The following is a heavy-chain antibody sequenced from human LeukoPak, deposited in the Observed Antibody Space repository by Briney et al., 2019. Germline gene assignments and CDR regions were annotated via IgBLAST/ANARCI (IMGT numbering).Heavy chain of an antibody. J-gene: IGHJ3*02. Sequence: PSETLSLTCTVSGGSISSYYWSWIRQPPGKGLEWIGYIYYSGSTNYNPSLKSRVTISVDTSKNQFSLKLSSVTAADTAVYYCARGGRSKFDWFPAGAFDIWGQGTMVTVSS. CDR3: ARGGRSKFDWFPAGAFDI. V-gene: IGHV4-59*01. CDR2: IYYSGST. CDR1: GGSISSYY. D-gene: IGHD3-9*01.